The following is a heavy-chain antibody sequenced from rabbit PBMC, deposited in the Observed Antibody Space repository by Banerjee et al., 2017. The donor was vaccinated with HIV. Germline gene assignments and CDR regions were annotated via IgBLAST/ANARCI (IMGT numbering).Heavy chain of an antibody. V-gene: IGHV1S40*01. J-gene: IGHJ4*01. CDR1: GFSFSSDYY. CDR3: ARRSVGSYYGL. Sequence: QSLEESGGDLVKPGASLTLTCTASGFSFSSDYYMCWVRQAPGKGLEWIACIDGGNSDSTYYASWAKGRFTVSKTSSTTVTLQMTSLTAADTATYFCARRSVGSYYGLWGPWTLVTVS. CDR2: IDGGNSDST. D-gene: IGHD8-1*01.